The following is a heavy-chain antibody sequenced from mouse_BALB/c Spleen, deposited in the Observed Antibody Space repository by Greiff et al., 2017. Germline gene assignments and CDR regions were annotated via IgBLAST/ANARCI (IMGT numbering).Heavy chain of an antibody. J-gene: IGHJ4*01. Sequence: EVQVVESGGDLVKPGGSLKLSCAASGFTFSSYGMSWVRQTPDKRLEWVATISSGGSYTYYPDSVKGRFTISRDNAKNTLYLQMSSLKSEDTAMYYCTREGVVATRAMDYWGQGTSVTVSS. D-gene: IGHD1-1*01. CDR3: TREGVVATRAMDY. CDR2: ISSGGSYT. CDR1: GFTFSSYG. V-gene: IGHV5-6*01.